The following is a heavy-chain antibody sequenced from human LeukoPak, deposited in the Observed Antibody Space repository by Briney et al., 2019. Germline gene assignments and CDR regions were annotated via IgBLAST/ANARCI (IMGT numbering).Heavy chain of an antibody. CDR2: IYHSGST. V-gene: IGHV4-38-2*01. D-gene: IGHD6-19*01. Sequence: SETLSLTCAVSGYSISSGYYWGWIRQPPGKGLEWIGSIYHSGSTYYNPSLKSRVTISVDTSKNQFSLKLSSVTAADTAVYYCARPQYSSGWYFAFDYWGQGTLVTVSS. CDR3: ARPQYSSGWYFAFDY. CDR1: GYSISSGYY. J-gene: IGHJ4*02.